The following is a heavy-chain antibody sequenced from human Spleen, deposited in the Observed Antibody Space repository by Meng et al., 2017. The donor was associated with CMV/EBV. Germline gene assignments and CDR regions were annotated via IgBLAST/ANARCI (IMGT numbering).Heavy chain of an antibody. D-gene: IGHD3-16*01. Sequence: SCKASGYTLGGYTLNWGRQAPGQGLEGMGLIDPNTGITTSAQDFTGRFVFSLDTSVSTAYLHINTLKAEDTAVYFCARGSGGGIDYWGQGTLVTVSS. CDR1: GYTLGGYT. V-gene: IGHV7-4-1*02. CDR2: IDPNTGIT. J-gene: IGHJ4*02. CDR3: ARGSGGGIDY.